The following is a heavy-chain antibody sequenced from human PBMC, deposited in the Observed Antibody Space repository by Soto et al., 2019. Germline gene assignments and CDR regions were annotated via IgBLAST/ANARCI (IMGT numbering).Heavy chain of an antibody. Sequence: PSDTLSLTCTVSGGSISSSSYYWGWIRQPPGKGLEWIGSIYYSGSTYYNPSLKSRVTISVDTSKNQFSLKLSSVTAADTAVYYCARTDSSTDFTTQEFDYWGQGTLVTVSS. CDR3: ARTDSSTDFTTQEFDY. CDR1: GGSISSSSYY. CDR2: IYYSGST. D-gene: IGHD6-13*01. J-gene: IGHJ4*02. V-gene: IGHV4-39*01.